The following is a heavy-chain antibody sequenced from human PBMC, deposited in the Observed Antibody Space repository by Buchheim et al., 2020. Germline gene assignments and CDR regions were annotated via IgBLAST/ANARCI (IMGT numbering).Heavy chain of an antibody. D-gene: IGHD6-13*01. CDR2: IYYSGST. J-gene: IGHJ6*02. CDR3: ARVRAGYSSSWYTIWASRYGMDV. Sequence: QVQLQESGPGLVKPSQTLSLTCTVSGGSISSGDYYWSWIRQPPGKGLEWIGYIYYSGSTYYNPSLKSRVTISVDTSKNQFSLKLSSVTAADTAVYYWARVRAGYSSSWYTIWASRYGMDVWGQGTT. CDR1: GGSISSGDYY. V-gene: IGHV4-30-4*01.